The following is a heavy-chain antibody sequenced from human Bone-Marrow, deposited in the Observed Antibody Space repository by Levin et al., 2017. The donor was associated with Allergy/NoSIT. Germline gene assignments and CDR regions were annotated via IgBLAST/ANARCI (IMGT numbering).Heavy chain of an antibody. Sequence: PGGSLRLSCAASGFTFTSAWMNWVRQAPGKGLEWVGRIKSKADGETTDYATPVKGRFTISRDDLKSTLYLQMNSLKTEDTAVYYCTTDWPGDSFPFDWWGQGTLVTVSS. D-gene: IGHD1-14*01. CDR2: IKSKADGETT. V-gene: IGHV3-15*07. CDR3: TTDWPGDSFPFDW. CDR1: GFTFTSAW. J-gene: IGHJ4*02.